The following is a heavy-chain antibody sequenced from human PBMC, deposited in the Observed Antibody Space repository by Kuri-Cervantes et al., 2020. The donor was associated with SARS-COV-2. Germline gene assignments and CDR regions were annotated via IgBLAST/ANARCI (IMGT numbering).Heavy chain of an antibody. CDR3: ATPAPEYGGDSGGWVF. CDR1: GFTVSSNY. CDR2: IKQDGSEK. J-gene: IGHJ4*02. V-gene: IGHV3-7*01. D-gene: IGHD4-23*01. Sequence: GESLKISCAASGFTVSSNYMSWVRQAPGKGLEWVANIKQDGSEKYYVDSVKGRFTISRDNAKNSLYLQMNSLRAEDTAVYYCATPAPEYGGDSGGWVFWGQGTLVTVSS.